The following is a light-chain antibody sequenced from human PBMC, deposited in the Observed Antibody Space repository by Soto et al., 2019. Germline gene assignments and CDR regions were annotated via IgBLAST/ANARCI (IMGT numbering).Light chain of an antibody. CDR1: QSVRSSY. CDR2: GAS. V-gene: IGKV3-20*01. J-gene: IGKJ5*01. Sequence: DIVLTQSPGTMYLSPGESPTLSCSSSQSVRSSYLVWYQQRPGQAPRLLIYGASSRATGIPDRFSGSGSGTDFTLTINRLEPEDFALYFCQQYGSSPLTFGQGTRLEIK. CDR3: QQYGSSPLT.